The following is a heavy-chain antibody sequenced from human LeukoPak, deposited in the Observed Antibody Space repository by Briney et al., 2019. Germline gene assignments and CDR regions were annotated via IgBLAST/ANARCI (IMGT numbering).Heavy chain of an antibody. V-gene: IGHV1-3*01. J-gene: IGHJ3*02. CDR1: GYTFTSYA. CDR2: INAGNGDT. Sequence: ASVKVSCKASGYTFTSYAIHWVRQAPGQRLEWMGWINAGNGDTRYSQTFQGRLTITRDTSASTAYMELSGLRSEDTAVYYCARDSGGHTVVKGAFDIWGQGTMVTVSS. D-gene: IGHD4-23*01. CDR3: ARDSGGHTVVKGAFDI.